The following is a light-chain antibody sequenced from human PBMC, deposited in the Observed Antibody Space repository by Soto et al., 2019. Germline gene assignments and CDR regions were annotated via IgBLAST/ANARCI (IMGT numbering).Light chain of an antibody. V-gene: IGKV1-5*01. J-gene: IGKJ1*01. Sequence: DIQMTQSPSTLSASVGDTVTITCRASQSISGYLAWYQQKPGKAPKLLSLESGVPSRFIGSGSGTGFTLTISSLQPDDSASYYCQQYHSYPWTFGQGTRVDIK. CDR3: QQYHSYPWT. CDR1: QSISGY.